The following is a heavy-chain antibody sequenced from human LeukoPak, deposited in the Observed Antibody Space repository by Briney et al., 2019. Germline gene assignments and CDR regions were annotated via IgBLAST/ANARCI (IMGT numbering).Heavy chain of an antibody. CDR2: VYTSGST. J-gene: IGHJ3*02. CDR1: GGSISGYY. Sequence: SETLSLTCSVSGGSISGYYWTWIRQPAGKGLEWIGRVYTSGSTHYNPSLKTRLTMSVDTSKNQFSLKLSSVTAADTAVYYCARLITGTTTAFDIWGQGTMVPVSS. V-gene: IGHV4-4*07. D-gene: IGHD1-7*01. CDR3: ARLITGTTTAFDI.